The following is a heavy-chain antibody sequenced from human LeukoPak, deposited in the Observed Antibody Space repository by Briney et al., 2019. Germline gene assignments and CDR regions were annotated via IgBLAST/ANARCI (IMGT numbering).Heavy chain of an antibody. J-gene: IGHJ6*03. V-gene: IGHV4-59*01. CDR2: IYYSGST. CDR1: GGSISSYY. CDR3: ARVGTVITRPYYYYMDV. D-gene: IGHD4-17*01. Sequence: SETLSLTCTVSGGSISSYYWSWIRQPPGKGLEWIGYIYYSGSTNYNPSLKSRVTISVDTSKNQFSLKLSSVTAADTAVYYCARVGTVITRPYYYYMDVWGKGTTVTASS.